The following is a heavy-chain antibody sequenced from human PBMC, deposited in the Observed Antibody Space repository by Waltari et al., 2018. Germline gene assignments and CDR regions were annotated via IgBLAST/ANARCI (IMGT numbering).Heavy chain of an antibody. J-gene: IGHJ4*02. CDR3: ARDFWSGSSSIFDY. Sequence: EVQLLESGGGLVQPGGSLRLSCAASGFTFSSYAMGWVRQAPGKWLEWVSAISGSGGSTYYADSVKGRFTISRDNSKNTLYLQMNSLRAEDTAVYYCARDFWSGSSSIFDYWGQGTQVTVAS. D-gene: IGHD6-6*01. V-gene: IGHV3-23*01. CDR2: ISGSGGST. CDR1: GFTFSSYA.